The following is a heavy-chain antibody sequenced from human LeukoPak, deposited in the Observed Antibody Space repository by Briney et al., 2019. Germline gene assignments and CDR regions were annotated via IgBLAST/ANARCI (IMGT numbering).Heavy chain of an antibody. CDR3: ARPPPSCSSTSCYQQY. Sequence: GGSLRLPCAASGFTFSSYGMHWVRQAPGKGLEWVAIISYDGNNKYYADSVKGRFTISRDNSKNTLYLQMNSLRVEDTAVYYCARPPPSCSSTSCYQQYWGQGTLVTVSS. CDR1: GFTFSSYG. D-gene: IGHD2-2*01. CDR2: ISYDGNNK. J-gene: IGHJ4*02. V-gene: IGHV3-30*03.